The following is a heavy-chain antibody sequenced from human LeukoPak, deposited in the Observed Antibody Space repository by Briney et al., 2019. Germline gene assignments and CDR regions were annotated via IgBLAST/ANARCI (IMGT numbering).Heavy chain of an antibody. CDR2: IIPIFGTA. CDR3: ASAHYCSSTSCQPQAIDY. D-gene: IGHD2-2*01. Sequence: SVKVSCTASGGTFSSYAISWVRQAPGQGLEWMGGIIPIFGTANYAQKFQGRVTITADESTSTAYMELSSLRSEDTAVYYCASAHYCSSTSCQPQAIDYWGQGTLVTVSS. J-gene: IGHJ4*02. V-gene: IGHV1-69*13. CDR1: GGTFSSYA.